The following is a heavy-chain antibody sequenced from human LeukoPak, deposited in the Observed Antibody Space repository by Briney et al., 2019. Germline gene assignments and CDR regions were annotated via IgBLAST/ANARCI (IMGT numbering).Heavy chain of an antibody. CDR2: ISYDGSNK. Sequence: GGSLRLSCAASGFTFSSYVMHWVRQAPGKGLEWVAFISYDGSNKYYADSVRGRFTISRDNSKNTLYLQMNSLRAEDTAVYYCAKDHYYYGSGSYLSYFDYWGWGTLVTVSS. V-gene: IGHV3-30*04. CDR3: AKDHYYYGSGSYLSYFDY. D-gene: IGHD3-10*01. CDR1: GFTFSSYV. J-gene: IGHJ4*02.